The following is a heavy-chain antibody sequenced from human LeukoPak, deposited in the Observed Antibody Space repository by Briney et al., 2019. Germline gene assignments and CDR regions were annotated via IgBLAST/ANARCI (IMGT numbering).Heavy chain of an antibody. Sequence: PPGGSLRLSCAASGFTFSRHRMHWVRQAPGKGLVWVSRINTDGSSTSYADSVKGRFTISKDNSKNTVYLQMSSLRVDDTAVYYCAKAASSSWPSYYYGMDVWGQGTTVTVSS. J-gene: IGHJ6*02. V-gene: IGHV3-74*01. CDR3: AKAASSSWPSYYYGMDV. CDR1: GFTFSRHR. CDR2: INTDGSST. D-gene: IGHD6-13*01.